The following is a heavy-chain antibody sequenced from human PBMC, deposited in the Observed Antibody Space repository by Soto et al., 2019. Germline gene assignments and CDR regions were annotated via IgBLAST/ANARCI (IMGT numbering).Heavy chain of an antibody. D-gene: IGHD1-26*01. Sequence: KSSETLSLTCTVSGGSISSSSYYWGWIRQPPGKGLEWIGSIYYSGSTYYNPSLKSRVTISVDTSKNQFSLKLSSVTAADTAVYYCARHEWELREYYFDYWGQGTLVTVSS. V-gene: IGHV4-39*01. CDR1: GGSISSSSYY. CDR3: ARHEWELREYYFDY. J-gene: IGHJ4*02. CDR2: IYYSGST.